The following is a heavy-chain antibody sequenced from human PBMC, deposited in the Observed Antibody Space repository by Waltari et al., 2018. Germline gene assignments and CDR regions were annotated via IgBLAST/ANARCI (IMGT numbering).Heavy chain of an antibody. CDR1: GGSISSHY. D-gene: IGHD6-19*01. J-gene: IGHJ3*02. CDR3: ARDSWYSSPFRAFDI. CDR2: IYYSGST. Sequence: QVQLQESGPGLVKPSETLSLTCTVSGGSISSHYWSWIRQPPGKGLEWIGYIYYSGSTNYNPSLKSRVTISVDTSKNQFSLKLSSVTAADTAVYYCARDSWYSSPFRAFDIWGQGTMVTVSS. V-gene: IGHV4-59*11.